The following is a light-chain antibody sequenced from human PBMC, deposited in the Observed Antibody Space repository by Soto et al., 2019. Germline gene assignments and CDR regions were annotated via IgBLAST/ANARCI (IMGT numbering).Light chain of an antibody. CDR2: DAS. CDR1: QSISSW. J-gene: IGKJ1*01. CDR3: QQYNSYSWT. Sequence: DIQMTQSPSSLSASVGDRVTITCRASQSISSWLAWYQQKPGKAPKLLIYDASSLESGVPSRFSGSGSGTEFTLTISSLQPGDFATYYCQQYNSYSWTFGQGTKVEIK. V-gene: IGKV1-5*01.